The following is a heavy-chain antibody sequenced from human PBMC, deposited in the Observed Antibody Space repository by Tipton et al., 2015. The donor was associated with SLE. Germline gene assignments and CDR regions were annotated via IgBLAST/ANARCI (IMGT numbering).Heavy chain of an antibody. CDR3: AIMPYSSGWTAAAYFQY. CDR2: IYTSGST. D-gene: IGHD6-19*01. CDR1: GGSISSGSYY. Sequence: TLSLTCTVSGGSISSGSYYWTWIRQPAGKGLEWIGYIYTSGSTNYNPSLKSRVTISVDTSKNQFSLKLSSVTAADTAVYYCAIMPYSSGWTAAAYFQYWGPATLLTVSS. V-gene: IGHV4-61*09. J-gene: IGHJ1*01.